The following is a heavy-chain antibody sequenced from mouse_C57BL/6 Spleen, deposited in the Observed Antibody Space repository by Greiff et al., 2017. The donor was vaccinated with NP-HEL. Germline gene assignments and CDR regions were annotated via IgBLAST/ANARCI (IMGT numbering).Heavy chain of an antibody. D-gene: IGHD2-2*01. Sequence: EVQLQQSGAELVRPGASVKLSCTASGFNIKDDYMHWVKQRPEQGLEWIGWIDPENGDTEYASKFQGKATITADTSSNTAYLQLSSLTSEDTAVYYCTTRGYDYDYWGQGTTLTVSS. CDR2: IDPENGDT. V-gene: IGHV14-4*01. J-gene: IGHJ2*01. CDR1: GFNIKDDY. CDR3: TTRGYDYDY.